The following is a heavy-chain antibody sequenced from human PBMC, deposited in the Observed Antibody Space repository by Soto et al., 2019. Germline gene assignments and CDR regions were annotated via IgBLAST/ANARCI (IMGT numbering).Heavy chain of an antibody. CDR3: ARGDFVRDY. CDR2: VNHSGST. D-gene: IGHD3-3*01. Sequence: SETLSLTCAVYGGTFSAYYWSWIRQPPGKGLEWMGEVNHSGSTNYNPSLKSRVSISIDTSKSQFSLKLSSVTAADTATYYCARGDFVRDYWGQGTRVTVSS. CDR1: GGTFSAYY. J-gene: IGHJ4*02. V-gene: IGHV4-34*01.